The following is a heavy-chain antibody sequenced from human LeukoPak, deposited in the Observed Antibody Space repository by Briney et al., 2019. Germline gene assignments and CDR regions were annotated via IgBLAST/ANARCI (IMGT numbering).Heavy chain of an antibody. CDR1: GFTFSSYA. J-gene: IGHJ4*02. CDR2: ISGSGGST. D-gene: IGHD3-10*01. Sequence: PGGSLRLSCAASGFTFSSYAMSWVRQAPGKGLNWVPSISGSGGSTYYADSVKGRFTISRDNSKNTLYLQMNSLRAEDTAVYYCARRETYYYGSGSYSGFDYWGQGTLVTVSS. V-gene: IGHV3-23*01. CDR3: ARRETYYYGSGSYSGFDY.